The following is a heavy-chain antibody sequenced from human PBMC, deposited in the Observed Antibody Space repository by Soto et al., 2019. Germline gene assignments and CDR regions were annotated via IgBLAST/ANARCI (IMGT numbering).Heavy chain of an antibody. CDR2: ISYDGSNK. CDR1: GFTFSSYG. D-gene: IGHD2-21*01. CDR3: AKGLIVAYAFDI. V-gene: IGHV3-30*18. J-gene: IGHJ3*02. Sequence: PGGSLRLSCAASGFTFSSYGMHWVRQAPGKGLEWVAVISYDGSNKYYADSVKGRFTISRDNSKNTLYLQMNSLRAEDTAVYYCAKGLIVAYAFDIWGQGTMVTVSS.